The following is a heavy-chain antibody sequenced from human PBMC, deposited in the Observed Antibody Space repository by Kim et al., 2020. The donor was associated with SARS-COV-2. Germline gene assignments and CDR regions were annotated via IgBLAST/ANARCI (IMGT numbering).Heavy chain of an antibody. CDR1: GGTFSSYA. D-gene: IGHD3-10*01. Sequence: SVKVSCKASGGTFSSYAISWVRQAPGQGLEWMGRIIPILGIANYAQKFQGRVTITADKSTSTAYMELSSLRSEDTAVYYCARDVEAITMVRGVYYYYYGMDVWGQGTTVTVSS. CDR3: ARDVEAITMVRGVYYYYYGMDV. V-gene: IGHV1-69*04. CDR2: IIPILGIA. J-gene: IGHJ6*02.